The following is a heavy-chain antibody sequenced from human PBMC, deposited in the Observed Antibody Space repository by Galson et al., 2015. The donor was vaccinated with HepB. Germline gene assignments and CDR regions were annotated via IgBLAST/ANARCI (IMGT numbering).Heavy chain of an antibody. CDR3: ARHVELQFIGEDNWFDP. J-gene: IGHJ5*02. Sequence: SETLSLTCTVSGGSLASYYWSWIRQPPGKGLEWIGHVYYSGRAYYNPSLKSRVTISVHTSKHQFSLQLTSVTAADTAVYYCARHVELQFIGEDNWFDPWGQGTLVTVSS. D-gene: IGHD3-10*01. CDR1: GGSLASYY. V-gene: IGHV4-59*08. CDR2: VYYSGRA.